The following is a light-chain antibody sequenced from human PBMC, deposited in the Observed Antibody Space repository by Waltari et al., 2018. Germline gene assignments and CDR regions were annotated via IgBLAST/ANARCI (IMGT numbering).Light chain of an antibody. V-gene: IGLV2-14*03. CDR2: DVS. CDR3: SSYTTSSTVV. Sequence: QSALTQPASVSGSPGQSITISCTGTSSDVGAYNSVSWYRQHPGTAPKLLIFDVSHRPSGVSNRFSGSKSGNTASLTISGLQAEDEADYYCSSYTTSSTVVFGGGTKLTVL. CDR1: SSDVGAYNS. J-gene: IGLJ2*01.